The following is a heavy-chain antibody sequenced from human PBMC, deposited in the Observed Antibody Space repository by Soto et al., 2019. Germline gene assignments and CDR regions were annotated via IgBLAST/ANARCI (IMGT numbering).Heavy chain of an antibody. Sequence: SETLSLTCTVSDGSISSSNYYWGWIRQPPGKGLEWIGSVSYTGGTYYNPSLKSRVTISVDTCNNQFSLKLSSVSAADTAVYYCARRNYDSSGYYFDSWGQGTLVTVSS. CDR2: VSYTGGT. CDR3: ARRNYDSSGYYFDS. CDR1: DGSISSSNYY. D-gene: IGHD3-22*01. V-gene: IGHV4-39*01. J-gene: IGHJ4*02.